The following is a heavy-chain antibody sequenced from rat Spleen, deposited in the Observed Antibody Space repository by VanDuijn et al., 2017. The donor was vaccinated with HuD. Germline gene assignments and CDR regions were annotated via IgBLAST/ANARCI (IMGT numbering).Heavy chain of an antibody. D-gene: IGHD2-7*01. V-gene: IGHV5-29*01. J-gene: IGHJ1*01. Sequence: EVQLVESDGGLVQPGRSLKLSCATSGFIFSDCYMAWVRQAPTKGLEWVATISYAGSITYYRYSVKGRFTVSRNNAKSNLYLEMDSLRSEDTATYYCVRQGYLRDWYFDFWGPGTMVTVSS. CDR3: VRQGYLRDWYFDF. CDR2: ISYAGSIT. CDR1: GFIFSDCY.